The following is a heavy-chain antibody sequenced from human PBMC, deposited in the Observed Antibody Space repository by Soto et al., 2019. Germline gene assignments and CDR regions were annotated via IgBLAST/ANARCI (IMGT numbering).Heavy chain of an antibody. CDR2: TYYRSRWYN. D-gene: IGHD6-19*01. V-gene: IGHV6-1*01. CDR1: GDSVSSNSAA. CDR3: ARDQWLVGCGAFDI. J-gene: IGHJ3*02. Sequence: SQTLSLTCAISGDSVSSNSAAWNWIRQSPSRGLEWLGRTYYRSRWYNDYAVSVKSRITINPDTSKNQFSLQLNSVTPEDTAVYYCARDQWLVGCGAFDIWGQGTMVTVSS.